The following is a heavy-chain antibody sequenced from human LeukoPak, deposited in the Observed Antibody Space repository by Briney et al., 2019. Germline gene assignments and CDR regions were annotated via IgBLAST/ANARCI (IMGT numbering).Heavy chain of an antibody. CDR2: ISSSSSSYI. CDR3: ASLYCSSTSCYDNCYYGMDV. J-gene: IGHJ6*02. CDR1: GFTFSSYS. V-gene: IGHV3-21*01. Sequence: KPGGSLRLSCAASGFTFSSYSMNWVRQAPGKGLEWVSSISSSSSSYIYYADSVKGRFTISRDNAKNSLYLQMNSLRAEDTAVYYCASLYCSSTSCYDNCYYGMDVWGQGTTVTVSS. D-gene: IGHD2-2*01.